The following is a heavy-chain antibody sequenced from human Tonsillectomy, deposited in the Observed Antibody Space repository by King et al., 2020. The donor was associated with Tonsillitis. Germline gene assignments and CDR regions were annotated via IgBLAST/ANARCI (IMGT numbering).Heavy chain of an antibody. CDR3: TRGPNSGGFN. Sequence: QLVQSGAEVKKPGASVKVSCKASGYTFTSYAIHWVRQAPGQRLEWMGRINAGNGNTKYSQKFQGRVTITRDTSASTAYMELSSLRSEDTAVYYCTRGPNSGGFNWGQGTLVTVSS. CDR1: GYTFTSYA. D-gene: IGHD2-15*01. V-gene: IGHV1-3*01. CDR2: INAGNGNT. J-gene: IGHJ4*02.